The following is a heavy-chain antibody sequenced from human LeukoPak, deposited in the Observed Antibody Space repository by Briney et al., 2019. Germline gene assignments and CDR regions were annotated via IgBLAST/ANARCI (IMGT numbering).Heavy chain of an antibody. CDR1: GFTFSSYS. Sequence: PGGSLRPSCAASGFTFSSYSMNWVRQAPGKGLEWVSSISSSSSYIYYADSVKGRFTISRDNAKNSLYLQMNSLRAEDTAVYYCALTNAQGPHSSSWHSIDYWGQGTLVTVSS. V-gene: IGHV3-21*01. J-gene: IGHJ4*02. D-gene: IGHD6-13*01. CDR2: ISSSSSYI. CDR3: ALTNAQGPHSSSWHSIDY.